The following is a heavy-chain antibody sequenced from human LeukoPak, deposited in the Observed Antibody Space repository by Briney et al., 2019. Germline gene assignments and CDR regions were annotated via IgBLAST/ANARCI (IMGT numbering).Heavy chain of an antibody. V-gene: IGHV4-59*08. J-gene: IGHJ4*02. D-gene: IGHD5-12*01. CDR1: GGSISSYY. CDR2: IYYSGST. Sequence: SETLSLTCTVSGGSISSYYWSWIRQPPGKGLEWIGYIYYSGSTNYNPSLKSRVTISVDTSKNQFSLKLSSVTAADTAVYYCATDDRDGYNFNYWGQGTLVTVSS. CDR3: ATDDRDGYNFNY.